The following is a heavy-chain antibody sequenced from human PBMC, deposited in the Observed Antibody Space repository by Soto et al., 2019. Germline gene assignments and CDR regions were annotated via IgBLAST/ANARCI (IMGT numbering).Heavy chain of an antibody. CDR1: GATFSNTA. CDR3: ARDGDPGYSFWSGPLGGGRFDP. CDR2: IVPLFGTA. Sequence: QVQLVQSGAEVKEPGSSVNVSCKTSGATFSNTAVTWVRQAPGQGLEWIGGIVPLFGTANYAQKFRGRVTITADESTSTAYMELSSLRTDDTAVYYCARDGDPGYSFWSGPLGGGRFDPWGQGTLVTVSS. J-gene: IGHJ5*02. V-gene: IGHV1-69*12. D-gene: IGHD3-3*01.